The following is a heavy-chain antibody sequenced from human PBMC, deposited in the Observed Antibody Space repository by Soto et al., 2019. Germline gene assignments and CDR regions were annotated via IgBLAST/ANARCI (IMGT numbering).Heavy chain of an antibody. CDR1: GDTFKICV. CDR2: IIPLFGTT. J-gene: IGHJ6*02. Sequence: QVQVVQSGVEVRRPGSSVKVSCKASGDTFKICVISWVRQAPGQGLEWMGGIIPLFGTTDFAQRFQGRLTITTDESTTTDYMELSRLRSEDTATYYCAAELGFGKLSVVWGQGTTVIVSS. D-gene: IGHD3-10*01. V-gene: IGHV1-69*01. CDR3: AAELGFGKLSVV.